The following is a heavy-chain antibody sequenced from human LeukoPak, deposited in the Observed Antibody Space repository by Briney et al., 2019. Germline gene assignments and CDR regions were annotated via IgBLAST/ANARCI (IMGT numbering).Heavy chain of an antibody. CDR2: ISGSGGST. J-gene: IGHJ4*02. V-gene: IGHV3-23*01. Sequence: GGSLRLSCAASGFTFSSYAMSWVRQAPGKGLEWVSAISGSGGSTYYADSVKGRFIISRDNSKNTLYLQMNSLRAEDTAVYCCAKDLRDYYDSSGILDYWGQGTLVTVSS. CDR1: GFTFSSYA. CDR3: AKDLRDYYDSSGILDY. D-gene: IGHD3-22*01.